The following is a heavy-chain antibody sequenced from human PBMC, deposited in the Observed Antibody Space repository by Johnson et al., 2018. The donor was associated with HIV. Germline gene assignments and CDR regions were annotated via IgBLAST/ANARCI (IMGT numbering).Heavy chain of an antibody. J-gene: IGHJ3*02. Sequence: QVQLVESGGGLIQPGRSLRLSCAASGFTFSSYAMHWVRQAPGKGLEWVAIISYDGGTKYYADSVKGRFSISRDNSKNTLYLQMNSLRAEDTAVYYCAKGRARTAARQPRGDAFDIWGQGTMVTVSS. CDR3: AKGRARTAARQPRGDAFDI. CDR1: GFTFSSYA. D-gene: IGHD6-6*01. CDR2: ISYDGGTK. V-gene: IGHV3-30*04.